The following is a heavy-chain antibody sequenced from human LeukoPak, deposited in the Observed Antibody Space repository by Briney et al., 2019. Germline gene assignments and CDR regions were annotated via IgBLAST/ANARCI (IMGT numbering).Heavy chain of an antibody. J-gene: IGHJ4*02. CDR1: GYTFTTYG. V-gene: IGHV1-18*01. Sequence: ASVKVSCKASGYTFTTYGVSWVRQASGQGLEWMGWISAYNGNTKYAQKLQGRVTMTTDTATSTAYMELRSLRSDDTAVYYCTRNSGWYGISWGQGTLVTVSS. D-gene: IGHD6-19*01. CDR3: TRNSGWYGIS. CDR2: ISAYNGNT.